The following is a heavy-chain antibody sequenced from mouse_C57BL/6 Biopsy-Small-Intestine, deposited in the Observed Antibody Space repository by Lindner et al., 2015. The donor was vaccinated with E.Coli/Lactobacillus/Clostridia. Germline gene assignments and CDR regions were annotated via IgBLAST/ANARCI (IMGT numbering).Heavy chain of an antibody. CDR3: ARGGLRRGYYFDY. CDR1: GYSITSGYD. Sequence: VQLQESGPGMVKPSQSLSLTCTVTGYSITSGYDWHWIRHFPGNKLEWMGYISYSGSTNYNPSLKSRISITHDTSKNHLFLKLNSVTTEDTATYYCARGGLRRGYYFDYWGQGTTLTVSS. CDR2: ISYSGST. V-gene: IGHV3-1*01. D-gene: IGHD2-4*01. J-gene: IGHJ2*01.